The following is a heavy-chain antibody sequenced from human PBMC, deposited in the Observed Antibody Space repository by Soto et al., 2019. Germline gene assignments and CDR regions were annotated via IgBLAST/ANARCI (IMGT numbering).Heavy chain of an antibody. J-gene: IGHJ4*02. CDR2: IYHSGST. V-gene: IGHV4-4*02. Sequence: QVQLQESGPGLVKPSGTLSLTCAVSGGSISSSNWWRWGRQPPGKGLEWIGEIYHSGSTNYNPSRKSRDTISVDKSKNQVSLKLSSVTAADTAVYYCARRPLYGSVDYLGQGTLVTVSS. CDR1: GGSISSSNW. D-gene: IGHD3-10*01. CDR3: ARRPLYGSVDY.